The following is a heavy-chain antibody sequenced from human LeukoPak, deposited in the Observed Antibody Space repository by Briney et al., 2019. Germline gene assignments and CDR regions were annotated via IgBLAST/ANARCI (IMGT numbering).Heavy chain of an antibody. V-gene: IGHV3-9*01. D-gene: IGHD3-22*01. CDR3: VKDVQLSSNAYYNYFDY. Sequence: GGSLRLSCAASGFTFDDYAMHWVRQAPGKGLEWVSGISWHSGSIGYADAVKGRFTISRDNAKNSLYLQMNSLRIEDTALYYCVKDVQLSSNAYYNYFDYWGQGTLVTVSS. CDR2: ISWHSGSI. CDR1: GFTFDDYA. J-gene: IGHJ4*02.